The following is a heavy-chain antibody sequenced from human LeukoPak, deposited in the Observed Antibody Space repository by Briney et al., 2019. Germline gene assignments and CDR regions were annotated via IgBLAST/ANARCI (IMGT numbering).Heavy chain of an antibody. CDR1: GFTFSSYG. Sequence: GGSLRLSCAASGFTFSSYGMHWVRQAPGKGLEWVAVIRYDGSNKYYADSVKGRFTISRDNSKNTLYLQMNSLRAEDTAVYYCARDQGSAWYGAFDIWGQGTMVTVSS. D-gene: IGHD6-19*01. CDR3: ARDQGSAWYGAFDI. CDR2: IRYDGSNK. J-gene: IGHJ3*02. V-gene: IGHV3-33*01.